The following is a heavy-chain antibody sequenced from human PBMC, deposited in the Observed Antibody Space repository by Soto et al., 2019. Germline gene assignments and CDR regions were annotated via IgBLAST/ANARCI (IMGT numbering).Heavy chain of an antibody. CDR2: MNPNSGNT. J-gene: IGHJ4*02. Sequence: GASVKVSCKASGDSFTGNSMHWVRQAPGQGLEWMGWMNPNSGNTGYAQKFQGRVTMTRNTSISTAYMELSSLRSEDTAVYYCARGKSRARYPAEGYYFDYWGQGTLVTVSS. CDR3: ARGKSRARYPAEGYYFDY. D-gene: IGHD1-26*01. CDR1: GDSFTGNS. V-gene: IGHV1-8*02.